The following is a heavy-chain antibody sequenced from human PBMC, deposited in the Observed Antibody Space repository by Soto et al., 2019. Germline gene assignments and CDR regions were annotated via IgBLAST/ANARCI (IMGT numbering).Heavy chain of an antibody. CDR2: SIPIFGTA. CDR3: ARGRGYSGDDHYYYFDMDV. D-gene: IGHD5-12*01. Sequence: SVKVSCKASGGTFNNYPITWVRQAPGQGLEWMGGSIPIFGTANYAQKFQGRVTISVDESTSTAYMELSSLRSEDTAVYYCARGRGYSGDDHYYYFDMDVWGQGTTVTVPS. V-gene: IGHV1-69*13. J-gene: IGHJ6*02. CDR1: GGTFNNYP.